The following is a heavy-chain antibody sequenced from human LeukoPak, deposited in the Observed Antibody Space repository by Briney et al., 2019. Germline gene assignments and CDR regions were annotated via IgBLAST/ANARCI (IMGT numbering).Heavy chain of an antibody. V-gene: IGHV3-33*01. J-gene: IGHJ6*02. CDR3: ARDRHCVNGLCHNSPGMDV. Sequence: GGSLRLSCAASGFTFSGYGMHWVRLAPGKGLEWVADIWFDGKNEHFAASVKGRFTISRDNSKETMYLQINSLRAEDTAVYYCARDRHCVNGLCHNSPGMDVWGRGTTVTVSS. CDR1: GFTFSGYG. CDR2: IWFDGKNE. D-gene: IGHD2-8*01.